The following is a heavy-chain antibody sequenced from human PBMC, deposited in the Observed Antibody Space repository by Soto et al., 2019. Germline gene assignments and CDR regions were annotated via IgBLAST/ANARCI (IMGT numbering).Heavy chain of an antibody. J-gene: IGHJ4*02. D-gene: IGHD6-19*01. CDR2: ISWNSGSI. V-gene: IGHV3-9*01. CDR3: AKDKTLSGWYAFDY. CDR1: GFTFDDYA. Sequence: DVQVVESGGGLVQPGRSLRLSCAASGFTFDDYAMHWVRQAPGKGLEWVSGISWNSGSIGYADSVKGRFTISRDNAKNSLYLQMNSLRAEDTALYYCAKDKTLSGWYAFDYWGQGTLVTVSS.